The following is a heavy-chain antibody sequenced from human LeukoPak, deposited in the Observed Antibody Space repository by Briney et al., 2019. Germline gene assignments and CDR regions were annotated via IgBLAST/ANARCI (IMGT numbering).Heavy chain of an antibody. V-gene: IGHV4-59*08. D-gene: IGHD3-3*01. J-gene: IGHJ4*01. CDR2: IYYSGST. Sequence: PSETLSLTCTVSGGSISSYYWSWIRQPPGKGLEWIGYIYYSGSTNYNPSLKSRVTISVDTSENQFSLKLSSVTAADTAVYYCARTTIFGVVIRFDYRGQEPWSPSPQ. CDR1: GGSISSYY. CDR3: ARTTIFGVVIRFDY.